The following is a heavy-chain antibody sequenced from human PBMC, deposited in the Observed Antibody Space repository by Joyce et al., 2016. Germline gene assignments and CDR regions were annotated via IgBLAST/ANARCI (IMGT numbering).Heavy chain of an antibody. CDR1: GGSISSGGYY. J-gene: IGHJ4*02. CDR3: ARDDYGSGFYDY. V-gene: IGHV4-31*03. CDR2: IYDSGTT. Sequence: QVQLQESGPGLVKPSQTLSLTCTVSGGSISSGGYYWSWIRQHPGKGLEYIGYIYDSGTTYYNPSLKSRVTISMDTSKNQFSLELSSVTAADTAVYYCARDDYGSGFYDYWGQGTLVTVSS. D-gene: IGHD3-10*01.